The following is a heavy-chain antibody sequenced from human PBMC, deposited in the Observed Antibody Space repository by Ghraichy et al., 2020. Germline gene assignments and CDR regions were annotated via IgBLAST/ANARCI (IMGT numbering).Heavy chain of an antibody. CDR3: ARGDKDIRGVFDY. CDR2: VQYSGNT. CDR1: GDSISGFY. D-gene: IGHD3-10*01. Sequence: SETLSLTCIVSGDSISGFYWTWIRQHPGKGLEWIGFVQYSGNTFYNPSLQSRVAMSIDMSKSQISLKLSSVTAADTAMYYCARGDKDIRGVFDYWGQGTPVTVSS. J-gene: IGHJ4*02. V-gene: IGHV4-31*03.